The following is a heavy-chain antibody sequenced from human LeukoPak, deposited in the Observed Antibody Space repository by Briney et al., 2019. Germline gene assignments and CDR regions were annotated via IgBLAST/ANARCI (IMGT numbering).Heavy chain of an antibody. J-gene: IGHJ4*02. CDR3: AKDGRYYGSGSYFDY. V-gene: IGHV3-30*18. CDR1: GFTFSSYS. D-gene: IGHD3-10*01. CDR2: ISYDGSNK. Sequence: PGGSLRLSCAASGFTFSSYSMNWVRQAPGKGLEWVAVISYDGSNKYYADSVKGRFTISRDNSKNTLYLQMNSLRAEDTAVYCCAKDGRYYGSGSYFDYWGQGTLVTVSS.